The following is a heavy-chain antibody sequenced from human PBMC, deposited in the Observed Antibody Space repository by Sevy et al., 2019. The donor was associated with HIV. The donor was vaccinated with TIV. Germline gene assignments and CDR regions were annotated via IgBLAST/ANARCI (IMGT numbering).Heavy chain of an antibody. CDR1: GYSFTTSW. CDR3: ARARGIPNYYYGMDV. Sequence: GESLKISCKASGYSFTTSWIGWVRQMPGKGLEWMGIIFPADSDTRYSPSCQGQVTISADNSISTADLQWSSLKASDTAMYYCARARGIPNYYYGMDVWGQGTTVTVSS. V-gene: IGHV5-51*01. D-gene: IGHD1-26*01. CDR2: IFPADSDT. J-gene: IGHJ6*02.